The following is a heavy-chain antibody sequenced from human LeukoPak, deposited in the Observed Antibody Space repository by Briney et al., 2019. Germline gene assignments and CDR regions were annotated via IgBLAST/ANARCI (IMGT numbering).Heavy chain of an antibody. CDR2: ISYDGSNK. D-gene: IGHD2-2*02. CDR3: ARDIPSAHYMFV. CDR1: GFTFSSYA. Sequence: GGSLRLSCAASGFTFSSYAMHWVRQAPGKGLEWVAVISYDGSNKYYADSVKGRFTISRDNSKNTLYLQMNSLRAEDTAVYYCARDIPSAHYMFVWGKGTTVTISS. J-gene: IGHJ6*03. V-gene: IGHV3-30*01.